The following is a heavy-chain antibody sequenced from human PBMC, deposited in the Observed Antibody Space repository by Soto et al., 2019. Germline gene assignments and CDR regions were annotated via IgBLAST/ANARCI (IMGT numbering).Heavy chain of an antibody. CDR3: ASADGRYCSSTSCHNWFDP. CDR2: IYYSGST. CDR1: GCSISSGDYY. D-gene: IGHD2-2*01. V-gene: IGHV4-31*03. J-gene: IGHJ5*02. Sequence: PXETRSLTCTVSGCSISSGDYYWSWIRQHPGKGLEWIGYIYYSGSTYYNPSLKSRVTISVDTSKNQFSLKLSSVTAADTAVYYCASADGRYCSSTSCHNWFDPWGQGTLVTVSS.